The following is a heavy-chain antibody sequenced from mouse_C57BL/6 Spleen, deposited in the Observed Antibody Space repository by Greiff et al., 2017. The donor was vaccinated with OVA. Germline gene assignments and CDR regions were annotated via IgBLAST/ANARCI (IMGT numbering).Heavy chain of an antibody. V-gene: IGHV1-23*01. D-gene: IGHD1-1*01. J-gene: IGHJ1*03. Sequence: VKQTPVHGLEWIGAIDPETCGTAYNQKFKGKATLTADKSSSTAYMELRSLTSEDSAVYYCTRGSYGYFDVWGTGTTVTVSS. CDR2: IDPETCGT. CDR3: TRGSYGYFDV.